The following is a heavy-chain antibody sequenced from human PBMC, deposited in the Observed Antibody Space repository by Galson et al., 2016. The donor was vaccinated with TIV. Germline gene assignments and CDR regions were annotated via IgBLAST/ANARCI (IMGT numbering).Heavy chain of an antibody. CDR2: ISATGGST. CDR1: GFTFRDFA. J-gene: IGHJ6*02. Sequence: SLRLSCAASGFTFRDFAMHWVRQAPRKGLEWVSSISATGGSTYYAGSVKGRFTTSRDNSNDHLSLQMSSLRAEDTAVYYCAKTIDVSGVLINYFYYGMDVWGHGTTVTVSS. D-gene: IGHD3-3*01. CDR3: AKTIDVSGVLINYFYYGMDV. V-gene: IGHV3-23*01.